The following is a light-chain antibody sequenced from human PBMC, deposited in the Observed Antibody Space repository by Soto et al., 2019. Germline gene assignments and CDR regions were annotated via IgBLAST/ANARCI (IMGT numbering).Light chain of an antibody. CDR1: QSVSTN. Sequence: EIVMTQSPATLSVSPGQRVTLSCRARQSVSTNLAWYQQKPGQAPRHLIYGASTRATDIPARFSGSGSGTEFTLTISSVQSEDLAVYYCQQYNNWPLTFGGGTKVEIK. J-gene: IGKJ4*01. V-gene: IGKV3-15*01. CDR2: GAS. CDR3: QQYNNWPLT.